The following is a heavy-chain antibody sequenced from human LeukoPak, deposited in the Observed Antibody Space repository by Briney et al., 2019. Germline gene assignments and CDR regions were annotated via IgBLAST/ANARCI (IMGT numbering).Heavy chain of an antibody. J-gene: IGHJ4*02. D-gene: IGHD2-2*01. V-gene: IGHV3-64*01. Sequence: GGSLRLSCAASGFTFRSYAMHWLRQAPGRGLEYVSAISQNGDGTYYANSVKGRFTISRDNSKNMVYLQTGSLRAEDTAVYYCAKDPYCSSTSCYYWGQGTLVTVSS. CDR3: AKDPYCSSTSCYY. CDR1: GFTFRSYA. CDR2: ISQNGDGT.